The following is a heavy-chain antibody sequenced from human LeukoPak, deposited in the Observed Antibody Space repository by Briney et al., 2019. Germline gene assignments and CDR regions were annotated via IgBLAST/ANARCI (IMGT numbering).Heavy chain of an antibody. J-gene: IGHJ4*02. CDR1: GGSFSGYY. D-gene: IGHD1-26*01. CDR2: INHSGST. CDR3: ARARPRYRDY. Sequence: SETLSLTCAVYGGSFSGYYWSWIRQPPGKGLEWIGEINHSGSTNYNPSLTSRVTISVDTSKNQFSLKLSSVTAADTAVYYCARARPRYRDYWGQGTLVTVSS. V-gene: IGHV4-34*01.